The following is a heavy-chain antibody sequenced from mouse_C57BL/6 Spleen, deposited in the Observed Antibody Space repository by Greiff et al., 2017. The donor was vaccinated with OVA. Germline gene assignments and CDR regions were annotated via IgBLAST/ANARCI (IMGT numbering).Heavy chain of an antibody. J-gene: IGHJ2*01. CDR3: ARQIYYDYFDY. Sequence: DVKLVESGGDLVKPGGSLKLSCAASGFTFSSYGMSWVRQTPDKRLEWVATISSGGSYTYYPDSVKGRFTISRDNAKNTLYLQMSSLKSEDTAMYYCARQIYYDYFDYWGQGTTLTVSS. D-gene: IGHD2-4*01. CDR2: ISSGGSYT. CDR1: GFTFSSYG. V-gene: IGHV5-6*02.